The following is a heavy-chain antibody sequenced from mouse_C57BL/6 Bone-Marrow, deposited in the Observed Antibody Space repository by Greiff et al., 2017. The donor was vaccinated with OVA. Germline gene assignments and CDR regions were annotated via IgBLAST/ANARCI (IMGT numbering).Heavy chain of an antibody. J-gene: IGHJ2*01. CDR3: ARRDYFYYFDY. D-gene: IGHD1-1*01. CDR2: IGPGSGST. Sequence: QVQLKQSGAELVKPGASVKISCKASGYNFTDYYINWVKQRTGQGLEWIGKIGPGSGSTYYNEKFKGKATLTADKSSSTADMQLSSLTSEDSAVYVFARRDYFYYFDYWGQGTTLTVSS. CDR1: GYNFTDYY. V-gene: IGHV1-77*01.